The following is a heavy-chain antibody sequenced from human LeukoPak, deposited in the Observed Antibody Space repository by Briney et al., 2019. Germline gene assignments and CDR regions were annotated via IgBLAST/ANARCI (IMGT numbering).Heavy chain of an antibody. CDR3: ARVYCSSTSCRSKFLDY. Sequence: GASVKVSCKASGYTFTNYDINWVRQATGQGLEWMGWMNPNSANTGYAQKFQGRVTMTRNTSISTAYMELSSLRSEDTAVYYCARVYCSSTSCRSKFLDYWGQGTLVTVSS. CDR1: GYTFTNYD. CDR2: MNPNSANT. V-gene: IGHV1-8*01. D-gene: IGHD2-2*01. J-gene: IGHJ4*02.